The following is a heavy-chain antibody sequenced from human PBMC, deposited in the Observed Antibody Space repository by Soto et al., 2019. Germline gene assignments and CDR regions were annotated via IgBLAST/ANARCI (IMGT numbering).Heavy chain of an antibody. J-gene: IGHJ4*02. D-gene: IGHD4-17*01. Sequence: QLQLQESGPGLVKPSETLSLTCTVSGGSISSSSYYWGWIRQPPGKGLEWIGSIYYSGSTYYNPSLKSRVTISVVTSKNQFPLKLTSVTAADTAVYYCARHRTTVTTRPVYFDYWGQGTLVTVSS. CDR1: GGSISSSSYY. CDR3: ARHRTTVTTRPVYFDY. V-gene: IGHV4-39*01. CDR2: IYYSGST.